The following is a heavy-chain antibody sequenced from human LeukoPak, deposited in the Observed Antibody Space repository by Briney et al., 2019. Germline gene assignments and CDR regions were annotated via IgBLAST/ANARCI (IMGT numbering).Heavy chain of an antibody. CDR2: IYSGGST. J-gene: IGHJ4*02. CDR1: GFTVSSNY. CDR3: AREVWAAAGILIDY. Sequence: GSLRLSCAASGFTVSSNYMSWVRQAPGKGLEWVSVIYSGGSTYYADSVKGRFTISRDNSKNMLYLQMNSLRAEDTAVYYCAREVWAAAGILIDYWGQGTLVTVSS. D-gene: IGHD6-13*01. V-gene: IGHV3-53*01.